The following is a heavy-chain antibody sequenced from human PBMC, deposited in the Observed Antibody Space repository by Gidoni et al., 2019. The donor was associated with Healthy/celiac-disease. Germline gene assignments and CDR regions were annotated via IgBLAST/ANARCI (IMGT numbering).Heavy chain of an antibody. D-gene: IGHD2-15*01. CDR2: IDPSDSYT. V-gene: IGHV5-10-1*03. J-gene: IGHJ6*02. CDR1: GYSFTCYW. CDR3: ARDGGNLHYYYYGMDV. Sequence: EVQLVQSGSEVKKPGESLRISCQGSGYSFTCYWISWVRQMHWKGLEWMGWIDPSDSYTNYSPSFQGHVTISADKSISTAYRQWSSLKASETAMYYCARDGGNLHYYYYGMDVWGQGTTVTVSS.